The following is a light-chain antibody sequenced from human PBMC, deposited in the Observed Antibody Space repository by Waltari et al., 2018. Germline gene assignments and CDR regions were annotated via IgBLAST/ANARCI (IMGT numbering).Light chain of an antibody. J-gene: IGKJ4*01. CDR2: AAS. CDR1: QSIGSL. V-gene: IGKV1-5*01. Sequence: DIQMTQSPSTLAASVGDRVTIPCRARQSIGSLFAWYQQKPVKSPKLLIYAASSLESVVPSRFSGSGSGTEFTLTINSLQPDYFATYSCQQYYSYFTFGGGAKVEIK. CDR3: QQYYSYFT.